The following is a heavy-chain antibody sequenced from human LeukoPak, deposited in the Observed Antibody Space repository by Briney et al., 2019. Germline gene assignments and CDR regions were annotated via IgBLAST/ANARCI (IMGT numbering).Heavy chain of an antibody. J-gene: IGHJ4*02. Sequence: PSETLSLTCTVSGGSISSSSYYWGWIRQPPGKGLEWIGSIYYSGSTYYNPSLKSRVTISVDRSKNQFSLKLSSVTAADTAVYYCARGKLYGDEYYFDYWGQGTLVTVSS. D-gene: IGHD4-17*01. CDR3: ARGKLYGDEYYFDY. CDR1: GGSISSSSYY. CDR2: IYYSGST. V-gene: IGHV4-39*07.